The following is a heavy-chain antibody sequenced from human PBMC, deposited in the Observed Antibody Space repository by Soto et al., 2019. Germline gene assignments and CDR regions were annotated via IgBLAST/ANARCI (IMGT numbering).Heavy chain of an antibody. CDR3: AGVRVVVVQAANYGLYYYYYMDV. Sequence: GASVKVSCKASGYTFTGYYMHWVRQAPGQGLEWMGWINPNSGGTNYAQKFQGWVTMTRDTSISTAYMELSRLRSDDTAVYDCAGVRVVVVQAANYGLYYYYYMDVWGKGTRVTVSS. CDR2: INPNSGGT. CDR1: GYTFTGYY. D-gene: IGHD2-2*01. V-gene: IGHV1-2*04. J-gene: IGHJ6*03.